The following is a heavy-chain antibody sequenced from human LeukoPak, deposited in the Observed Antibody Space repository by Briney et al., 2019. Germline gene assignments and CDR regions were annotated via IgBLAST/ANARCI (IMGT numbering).Heavy chain of an antibody. D-gene: IGHD5-18*01. CDR3: ARNVDTAIVSHWFDP. CDR1: GFTFSDYY. V-gene: IGHV3-11*01. Sequence: GGSLILSCAASGFTFSDYYMSWIRQAPGKGLEWVSYISSSGSTIYYADSVKGRFTISRDNAKNSLYLQMNSLRAEDTAVYYCARNVDTAIVSHWFDPWGQGTLVTVSS. CDR2: ISSSGSTI. J-gene: IGHJ5*02.